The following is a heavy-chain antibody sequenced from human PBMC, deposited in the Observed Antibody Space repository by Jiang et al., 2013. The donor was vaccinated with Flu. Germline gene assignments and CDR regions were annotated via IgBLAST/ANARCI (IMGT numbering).Heavy chain of an antibody. CDR1: GGSISSRTSY. Sequence: GLVKPSETLSLTCTVSGGSISSRTSYWGWIRQPPGKGLEWIGNIFYAGNTYYNPSLKSRVTMSVDTSRNHFSLHLTSVTATDTAVYYCARLGQWLAHDWGQGTPGHRLL. J-gene: IGHJ4*02. CDR2: IFYAGNT. D-gene: IGHD6-19*01. V-gene: IGHV4-39*02. CDR3: ARLGQWLAHD.